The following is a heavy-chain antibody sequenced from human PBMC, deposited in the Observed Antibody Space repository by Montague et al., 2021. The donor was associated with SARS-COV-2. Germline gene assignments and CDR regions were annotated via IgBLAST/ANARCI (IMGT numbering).Heavy chain of an antibody. CDR1: GFTFSSYS. CDR3: ARDGGTITIFGVLSMPRYFDY. D-gene: IGHD3-3*01. V-gene: IGHV3-48*02. CDR2: ISTSSSTI. J-gene: IGHJ4*02. Sequence: SLRLSCAASGFTFSSYSMNWVRQAPGKGLEWVSFISTSSSTIYYADSVKGRFTISRDNAKNSLYLQMNSLRDEDTAVYYCARDGGTITIFGVLSMPRYFDYWGQGTLVTVSS.